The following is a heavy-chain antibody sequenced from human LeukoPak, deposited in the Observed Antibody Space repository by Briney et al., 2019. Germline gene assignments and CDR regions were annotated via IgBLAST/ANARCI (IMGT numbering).Heavy chain of an antibody. Sequence: ASVKVSCKASGYTFTSYGISWVRQAPGQGLEWMGWISAYNGNTNYAQKLQGRVTMTTDTSTSTAYMELRSLRSDDTAVYSCARVSYSVVVPAAISQRPFDPWGQGTLVTVSS. D-gene: IGHD2-2*01. CDR3: ARVSYSVVVPAAISQRPFDP. J-gene: IGHJ5*02. CDR1: GYTFTSYG. V-gene: IGHV1-18*01. CDR2: ISAYNGNT.